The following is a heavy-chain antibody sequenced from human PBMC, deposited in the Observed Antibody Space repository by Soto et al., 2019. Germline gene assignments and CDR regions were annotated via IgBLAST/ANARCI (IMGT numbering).Heavy chain of an antibody. V-gene: IGHV3-30*03. CDR1: GFTFSSFA. D-gene: IGHD6-13*01. CDR2: ISFDGRDI. J-gene: IGHJ6*02. Sequence: GGSLRLSCVTSGFTFSSFAMDWVRQAPGKGLEWVAAISFDGRDISYRESVKGRFTISRDKFKNTVYLQMNSLRPEDTAVYYCARNTVSAAGADYYGLDVWGQGTTVTVSS. CDR3: ARNTVSAAGADYYGLDV.